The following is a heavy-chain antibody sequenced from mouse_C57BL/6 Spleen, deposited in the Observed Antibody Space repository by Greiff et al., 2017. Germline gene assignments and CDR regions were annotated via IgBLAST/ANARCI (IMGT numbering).Heavy chain of an antibody. CDR1: GFTFSDFY. V-gene: IGHV7-1*01. Sequence: EVKLMESGGGLVQSGRSLRLSCATSGFTFSDFYMEWVRQAPGKGLEWIAASRNKANDYTTEYSVSVKGRFIVSRDTSQSILYLQMNALRAADTDIYFCARDAGGYFDVWGTGTTVTVSS. CDR2: SRNKANDYTT. J-gene: IGHJ1*03. CDR3: ARDAGGYFDV.